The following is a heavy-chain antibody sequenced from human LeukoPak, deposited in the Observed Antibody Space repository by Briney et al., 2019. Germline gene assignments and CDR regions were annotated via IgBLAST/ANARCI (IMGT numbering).Heavy chain of an antibody. D-gene: IGHD2-2*01. CDR2: IQTDGRDK. CDR1: GIDFRASG. CDR3: AEEGGIVVIGRFPY. Sequence: GGSLRLSCAASGIDFRASGMHWVRQAPGMGLEWVTFIQTDGRDKYYAASAAGRFTISRDNSKNTVYLNMNNLRPDDTALYCCAEEGGIVVIGRFPYWGQGTLVTVSS. V-gene: IGHV3-30*02. J-gene: IGHJ4*02.